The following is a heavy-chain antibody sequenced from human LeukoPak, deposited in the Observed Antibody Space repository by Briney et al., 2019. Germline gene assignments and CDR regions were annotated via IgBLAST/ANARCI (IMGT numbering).Heavy chain of an antibody. CDR1: GFTFSSYA. Sequence: GGSLRLSCAASGFTFSSYAMSWVRQAPGKGLEWVAVISYDGSNKYYADSVKGRFTISRDNSKNTLYLQMNSLRAEDTAVYYCAVTVVPAASMDVWGQGTTVTVSS. CDR2: ISYDGSNK. J-gene: IGHJ6*02. CDR3: AVTVVPAASMDV. D-gene: IGHD2-2*01. V-gene: IGHV3-30*03.